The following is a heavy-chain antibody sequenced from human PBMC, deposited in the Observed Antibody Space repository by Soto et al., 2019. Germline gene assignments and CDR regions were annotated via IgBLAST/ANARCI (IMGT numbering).Heavy chain of an antibody. CDR2: TRNSGGA. CDR1: SGSIFSSNW. J-gene: IGHJ4*02. D-gene: IGHD3-9*01. V-gene: IGHV4-4*02. Sequence: QVQLQESGPGLVKPSGTLSLTCAVSSGSIFSSNWWSWVRQPPGKGLEWIGETRNSGGANYNPSLKSRVTFSVDKSTNQFFPNLNSVTAANTAVYYCASHLTMTGTRGFDHWGLGTPVTVSS. CDR3: ASHLTMTGTRGFDH.